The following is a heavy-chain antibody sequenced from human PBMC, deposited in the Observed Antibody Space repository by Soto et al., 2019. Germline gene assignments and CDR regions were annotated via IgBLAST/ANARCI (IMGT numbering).Heavy chain of an antibody. J-gene: IGHJ6*02. V-gene: IGHV3-33*01. CDR2: ILNDGSNR. CDR3: ARDDEYSGNGMDV. Sequence: QVQLVESGGGVVQPGRSLRLSCAASGFTFSNYGMHWVRQAPGKGLEWVAVILNDGSNRYHADSVKDRFTISRENSKNMLYLQMNSLRAKDTAVYYCARDDEYSGNGMDVWGQGTTVTVS. CDR1: GFTFSNYG. D-gene: IGHD3-10*01.